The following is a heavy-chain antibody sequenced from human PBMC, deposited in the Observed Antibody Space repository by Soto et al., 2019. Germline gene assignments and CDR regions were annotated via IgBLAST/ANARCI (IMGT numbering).Heavy chain of an antibody. V-gene: IGHV1-18*01. D-gene: IGHD2-21*01. CDR3: ARDPIFLPDPVLDS. CDR1: GYAFNSYG. J-gene: IGHJ4*02. CDR2: ISGYNGDT. Sequence: QVQLVQSGAEVKKPGASVKLSCKASGYAFNSYGISWVRQAPGQGLEWMGWISGYNGDTNYAQTLQGRVTMSADTSTNTAYMELRSLTSDDTAVYYCARDPIFLPDPVLDSWGQGTLVTVSS.